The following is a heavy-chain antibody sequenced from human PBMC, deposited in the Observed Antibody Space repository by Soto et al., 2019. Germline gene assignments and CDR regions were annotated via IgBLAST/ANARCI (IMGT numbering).Heavy chain of an antibody. J-gene: IGHJ5*02. CDR3: ARARRIYDYVWGSYRPNWFDP. CDR2: IYYSGST. V-gene: IGHV4-39*01. Sequence: QLQLQESGPGLVKPSETLSLTCTVSGGSISSSSYYWGWIRQPPGKGLEWIGSIYYSGSTYYNPSLKNRVTISVDTSKNQFSLTLSSVTAADTAVYYCARARRIYDYVWGSYRPNWFDPWGQGTLVTVSS. CDR1: GGSISSSSYY. D-gene: IGHD3-16*02.